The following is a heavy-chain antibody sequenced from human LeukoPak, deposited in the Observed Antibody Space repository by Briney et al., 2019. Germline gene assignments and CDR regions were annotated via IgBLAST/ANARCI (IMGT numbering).Heavy chain of an antibody. CDR1: GFTFSSYW. D-gene: IGHD1-26*01. Sequence: SGGSLRLSCAASGFTFSSYWMSWVRQAPGKGLEWVANIKQDGSEKYYVDSVKGRFTISRDNAKNSLFVQMNSLRVEDTAVYYCARVSWGSYFGDYWGQGTLVTVSS. CDR2: IKQDGSEK. V-gene: IGHV3-7*01. CDR3: ARVSWGSYFGDY. J-gene: IGHJ4*02.